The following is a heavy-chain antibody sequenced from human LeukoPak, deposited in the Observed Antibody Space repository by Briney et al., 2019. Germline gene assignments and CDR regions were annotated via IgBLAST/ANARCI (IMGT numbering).Heavy chain of an antibody. J-gene: IGHJ4*02. CDR1: GGSFSGYY. CDR2: VNHSGST. V-gene: IGHV4-34*01. CDR3: ARGDYDSSGYPIGY. Sequence: SETLSLTCAVYGGSFSGYYWSWIRQPPGKGLEWIGEVNHSGSTNYNPSLKSRVTISVDTSKNQFSLKLSSVTAADTAVYYCARGDYDSSGYPIGYWGQGTLVTVSS. D-gene: IGHD3-22*01.